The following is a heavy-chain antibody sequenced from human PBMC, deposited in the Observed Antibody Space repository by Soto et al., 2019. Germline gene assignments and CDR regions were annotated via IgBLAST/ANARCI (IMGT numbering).Heavy chain of an antibody. D-gene: IGHD4-4*01. J-gene: IGHJ6*03. CDR2: IYYSGST. CDR3: VGVTSDYYYYYMDV. V-gene: IGHV4-59*01. CDR1: GGSISSYY. Sequence: SETLSLTCTVSGGSISSYYWSWIRQPPGKGLEWIGYIYYSGSTNYNPSLKSRVTISVDTSKNQFSLKLSSVTASDTAVYYCVGVTSDYYYYYMDVWGKGTTVTVSS.